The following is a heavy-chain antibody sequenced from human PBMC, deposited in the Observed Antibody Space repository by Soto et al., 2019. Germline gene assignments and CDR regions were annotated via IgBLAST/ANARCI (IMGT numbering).Heavy chain of an antibody. CDR3: ASLSSSAWARDH. J-gene: IGHJ4*02. CDR1: GFTFSSCW. CDR2: ISSDGSTT. V-gene: IGHV3-74*01. Sequence: VGSLRLSCAASGFTFSSCWMHWVRQAPGKGLVWVSRISSDGSTTNYADSVKGRFTISRDNAKNTLYLQMNNLRAEDTAVYYCASLSSSAWARDHWGQGTLVTVSS. D-gene: IGHD6-19*01.